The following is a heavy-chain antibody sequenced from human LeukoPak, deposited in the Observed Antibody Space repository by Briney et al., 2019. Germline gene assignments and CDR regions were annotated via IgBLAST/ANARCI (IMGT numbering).Heavy chain of an antibody. V-gene: IGHV4-39*01. J-gene: IGHJ4*02. CDR3: ARVPNWNYPSFDY. CDR2: VFYSGST. D-gene: IGHD1-7*01. Sequence: PSETLSLTCTVSGGSISTSDYYWGWIRQPPGKGLEWIGSVFYSGSTYYNPSLKSRVTISVDTSKNQFSLKLSSATAADTAVYYCARVPNWNYPSFDYWGQGILVTVSS. CDR1: GGSISTSDYY.